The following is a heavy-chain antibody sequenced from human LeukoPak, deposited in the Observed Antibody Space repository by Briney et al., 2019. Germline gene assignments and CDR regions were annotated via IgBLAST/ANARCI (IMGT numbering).Heavy chain of an antibody. CDR1: GYSIGSGHY. V-gene: IGHV4-38-2*02. J-gene: IGHJ4*02. Sequence: SETLSLTCTVSGYSIGSGHYWGWIRQPPGKGLEWIGSMYQTGSSYYSPSLKSRVTISLDTSKNQISLKLTFVTAADTAFYFCARENVVAQGTFDYWGQGALVTVSS. CDR2: MYQTGSS. CDR3: ARENVVAQGTFDY. D-gene: IGHD2-21*01.